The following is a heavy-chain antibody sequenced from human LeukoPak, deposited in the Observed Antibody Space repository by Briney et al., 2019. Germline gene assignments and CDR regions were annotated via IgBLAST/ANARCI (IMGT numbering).Heavy chain of an antibody. Sequence: GASVKVSCKASGFTFTSSAMQWVRQARGQRLEWIGWIVVGSGNTNYAQEFQERVTITRDMSTSTAYMELSSLRSEDTAVYYCAADLHYDSSGYYLDYWGQGTLVTVSS. V-gene: IGHV1-58*02. J-gene: IGHJ4*02. CDR3: AADLHYDSSGYYLDY. CDR1: GFTFTSSA. CDR2: IVVGSGNT. D-gene: IGHD3-22*01.